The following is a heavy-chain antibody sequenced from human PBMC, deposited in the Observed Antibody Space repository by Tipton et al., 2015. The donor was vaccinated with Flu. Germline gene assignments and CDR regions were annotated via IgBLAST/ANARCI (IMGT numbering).Heavy chain of an antibody. V-gene: IGHV3-49*04. CDR1: GFTFGDFT. Sequence: QLVQSGGGLVQPGRSLRLSCIASGFTFGDFTMSWVRQAPGKGLEWVGIIRSKTYGETTEYAASVKGKFTISRDDSKSIVYLQMNSLQTDDTAVYYCTRVRGRGWPLDYWGEGALVTVSS. CDR3: TRVRGRGWPLDY. D-gene: IGHD6-19*01. J-gene: IGHJ4*02. CDR2: IRSKTYGETT.